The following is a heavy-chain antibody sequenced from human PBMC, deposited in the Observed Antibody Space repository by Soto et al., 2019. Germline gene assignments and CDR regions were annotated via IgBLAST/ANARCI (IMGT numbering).Heavy chain of an antibody. CDR3: AREGSSWYIYYYGMDG. D-gene: IGHD6-13*01. Sequence: LRLSCAASGFTFSSYWMSWVRQAPGKGLEWVANIKQDGSEKYYVDSVKGRFTISRDNAKNSLYLQMNSLRAEDTAVYYCAREGSSWYIYYYGMDGWGQGTTVTVSS. J-gene: IGHJ6*02. V-gene: IGHV3-7*03. CDR1: GFTFSSYW. CDR2: IKQDGSEK.